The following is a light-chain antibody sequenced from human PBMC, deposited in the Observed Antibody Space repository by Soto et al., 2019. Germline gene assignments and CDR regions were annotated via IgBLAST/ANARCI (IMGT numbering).Light chain of an antibody. CDR2: DIS. CDR3: QQRINCPLT. J-gene: IGKJ4*01. CDR1: QIVSSY. Sequence: EILLTQSPATLSLSPGERATLSCSANQIVSSYVAWYQHKPGQAPTLLIYDISNRATGIPARFSGNGSGTDLTLTISSLEPADFVFYYCQQRINCPLTVGGGTKVEIK. V-gene: IGKV3-11*01.